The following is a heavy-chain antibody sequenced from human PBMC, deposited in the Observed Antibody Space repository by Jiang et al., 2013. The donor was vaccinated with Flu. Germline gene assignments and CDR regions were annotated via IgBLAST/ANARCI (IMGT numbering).Heavy chain of an antibody. J-gene: IGHJ1*01. CDR1: GFTFTNYG. V-gene: IGHV1-18*01. D-gene: IGHD3-10*01. CDR3: ATTYYYGSGSSYSYFHH. Sequence: GAEVKKPGASVKVSCKASGFTFTNYGFTWVRQVPGHGLEWMGWISAYNGHANYAQKLQGRVTMTTDTSTSTAYMELRSLRSDDTAVYYCATTYYYGSGSSYSYFHHWGQGTLVTVSS. CDR2: ISAYNGHA.